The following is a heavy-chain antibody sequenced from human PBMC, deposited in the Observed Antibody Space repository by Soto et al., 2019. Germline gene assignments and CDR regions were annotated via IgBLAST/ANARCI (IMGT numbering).Heavy chain of an antibody. J-gene: IGHJ4*02. Sequence: PSQTLSLTCAISGDSVSSNSAAWNWIRQSPSRGLEWLGRTYYRSNWNYDYAEFVKGRITINPDTSRNQFSLQLNSLTPEDTAVDYCARISSGSSPLWGPGTLVTVAS. CDR3: ARISSGSSPL. CDR2: TYYRSNWNY. D-gene: IGHD6-13*01. V-gene: IGHV6-1*01. CDR1: GDSVSSNSAA.